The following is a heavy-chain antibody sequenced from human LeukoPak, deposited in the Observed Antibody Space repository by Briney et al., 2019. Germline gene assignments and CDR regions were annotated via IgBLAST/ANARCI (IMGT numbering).Heavy chain of an antibody. CDR2: ISGSGGSK. V-gene: IGHV3-23*01. D-gene: IGHD3-22*01. CDR1: GFTFSSYA. CDR3: AKDFSRFYYDSSGDY. Sequence: PGGSLRLSCAASGFTFSSYAMSWVRQAPGKGLEWVSDISGSGGSKYYADSVKGRFTISRDNSNNTLYLQMHSLRAEDTAVYYCAKDFSRFYYDSSGDYWGQGTLVTVSS. J-gene: IGHJ4*02.